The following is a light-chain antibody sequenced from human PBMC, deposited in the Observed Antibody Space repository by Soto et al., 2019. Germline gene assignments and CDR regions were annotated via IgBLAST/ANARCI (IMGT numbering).Light chain of an antibody. CDR1: RTINTY. J-gene: IGKJ3*01. Sequence: DVRMTQSPSSLSASVGDTITITCRASRTINTYLNWFQQKPGEPPRLLIYGASTLHDGVPSRFSGSGSGADFTLTISGLQPEDFATYYCQQSYSTLLTFGPGTKVDIK. CDR3: QQSYSTLLT. V-gene: IGKV1-39*01. CDR2: GAS.